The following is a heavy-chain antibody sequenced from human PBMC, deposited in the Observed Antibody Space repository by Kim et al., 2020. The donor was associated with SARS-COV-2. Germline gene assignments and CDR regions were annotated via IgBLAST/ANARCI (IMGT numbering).Heavy chain of an antibody. J-gene: IGHJ4*02. D-gene: IGHD1-20*01. V-gene: IGHV3-15*01. CDR1: GITFSNAW. Sequence: GGSLRLSCAASGITFSNAWFSWVRQTPGEGLEWVGRVKSRTDGGTTDYAAPVKGRFTISRDDSKNTLYLQMNSLKTEDTAVYYCTSDNPTDYWGQGTLVTVSS. CDR3: TSDNPTDY. CDR2: VKSRTDGGTT.